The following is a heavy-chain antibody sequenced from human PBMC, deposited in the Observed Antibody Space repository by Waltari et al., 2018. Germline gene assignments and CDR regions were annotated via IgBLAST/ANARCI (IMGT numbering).Heavy chain of an antibody. J-gene: IGHJ6*02. D-gene: IGHD4-17*01. Sequence: QVQLQQWGAGLLKPSETLSLTCAVYGGSFSGYYWSWIREPRGKGLEWIGGTNHSRRTNNNPSLNSRVTIAVDTSKKQFCLKLGSGTGADTAVYYCARPYGDYGSYYYGMDVWRQGTTVTVSS. V-gene: IGHV4-34*01. CDR3: ARPYGDYGSYYYGMDV. CDR2: TNHSRRT. CDR1: GGSFSGYY.